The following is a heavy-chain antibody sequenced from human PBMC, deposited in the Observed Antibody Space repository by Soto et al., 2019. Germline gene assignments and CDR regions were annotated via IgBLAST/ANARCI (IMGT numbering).Heavy chain of an antibody. D-gene: IGHD6-13*01. CDR1: GYTFTGYY. J-gene: IGHJ5*02. CDR2: INPNSGGT. Sequence: ASVKVSCTASGYTFTGYYMHCVRQAPGQGLEWMGWINPNSGGTNYAQKFQGWVTMTRDTSISTAYMELSRLRSDDTAVYYCARASFLGIAAAGTFDPWGQGTLVTVSS. V-gene: IGHV1-2*04. CDR3: ARASFLGIAAAGTFDP.